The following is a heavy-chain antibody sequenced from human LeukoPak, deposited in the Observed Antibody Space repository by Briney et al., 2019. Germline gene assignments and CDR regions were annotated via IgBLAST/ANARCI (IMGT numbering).Heavy chain of an antibody. CDR1: GFTFSDYA. CDR3: AHPTEYSSSWYGNWFDP. Sequence: GGSLRLSCAGSGFTFSDYAMSWVRQAPGKGLEWVSAISGSGGSTYYADSVKGRFTISRDNSKNTLYLQMNSLRAEDTAVYYCAHPTEYSSSWYGNWFDPWGQGTLVTVSS. V-gene: IGHV3-23*01. J-gene: IGHJ5*02. D-gene: IGHD6-13*01. CDR2: ISGSGGST.